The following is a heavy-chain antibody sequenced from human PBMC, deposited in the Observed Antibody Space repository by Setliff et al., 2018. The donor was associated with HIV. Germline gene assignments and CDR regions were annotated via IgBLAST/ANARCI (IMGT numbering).Heavy chain of an antibody. D-gene: IGHD4-17*01. CDR3: ARQDGLRSVHGAFDI. Sequence: ASVKVSCKASGYTFTSHGISWVRQAPGQGLEWMGWISTYNDNTNYAQKLQGRVTMTTETSTSTAYMELRSLRTDDTAVYYCARQDGLRSVHGAFDIWGQGTMVTVSS. J-gene: IGHJ3*02. V-gene: IGHV1-18*01. CDR1: GYTFTSHG. CDR2: ISTYNDNT.